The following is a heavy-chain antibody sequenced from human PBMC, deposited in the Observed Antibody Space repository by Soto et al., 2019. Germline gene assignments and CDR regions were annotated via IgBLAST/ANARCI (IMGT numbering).Heavy chain of an antibody. CDR3: ASPRNHFGYGDAFDI. D-gene: IGHD5-18*01. V-gene: IGHV1-69*12. Sequence: QVQLVQSGAEVKKPGSSVKVSCKASGGTFSSYAISWVRQAPGQGLEWMGGIIPIFGTANYAQKFQGRVTITADERTSTAYMELSSLRSEDTAVYYSASPRNHFGYGDAFDIWGKGTMFTVSS. J-gene: IGHJ3*02. CDR1: GGTFSSYA. CDR2: IIPIFGTA.